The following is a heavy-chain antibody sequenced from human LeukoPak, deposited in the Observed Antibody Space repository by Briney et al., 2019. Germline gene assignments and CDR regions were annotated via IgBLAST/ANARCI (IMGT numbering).Heavy chain of an antibody. J-gene: IGHJ4*02. CDR3: ARVSFCAGGSTSCYLFDY. V-gene: IGHV4-39*07. Sequence: SETLSLTCTVSGGSISSSSYYWGWIRQPPGKGLEWIGSIYYSGSTYYNPSLKSRVTISVDTSKNQFSLKLSSVTAADTAVYYCARVSFCAGGSTSCYLFDYWGQGTLVTVSS. CDR2: IYYSGST. CDR1: GGSISSSSYY. D-gene: IGHD2-2*01.